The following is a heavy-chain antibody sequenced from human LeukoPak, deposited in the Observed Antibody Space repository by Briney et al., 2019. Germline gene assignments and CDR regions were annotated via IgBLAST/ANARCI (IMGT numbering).Heavy chain of an antibody. CDR1: GFTFSSYA. D-gene: IGHD4-17*01. Sequence: GRSLRLSCAASGFTFSSYAMHWVRQAPGKGLEWVAVISFDGSSKYYADSVKGRFTISRDNSKNTLYLQVNSLRAEDTAVYYRARGAAYGDYGSIDYWGQGTLVIVSS. CDR3: ARGAAYGDYGSIDY. V-gene: IGHV3-30-3*01. CDR2: ISFDGSSK. J-gene: IGHJ4*02.